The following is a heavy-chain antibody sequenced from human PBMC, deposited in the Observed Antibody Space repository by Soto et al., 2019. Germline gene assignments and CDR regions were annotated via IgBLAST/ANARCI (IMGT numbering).Heavy chain of an antibody. J-gene: IGHJ4*02. Sequence: GGSLRLSCATSGLTFSNYAMSWVRQAPGGGLEWVSSMSGSSSTTDYADSVRGRFTISRDRSKNTLYLQMSSLRAEDTALYYCAKNQERELPRVIDFSGEGTLVTVSS. V-gene: IGHV3-23*01. CDR3: AKNQERELPRVIDF. CDR2: MSGSSSTT. D-gene: IGHD1-7*01. CDR1: GLTFSNYA.